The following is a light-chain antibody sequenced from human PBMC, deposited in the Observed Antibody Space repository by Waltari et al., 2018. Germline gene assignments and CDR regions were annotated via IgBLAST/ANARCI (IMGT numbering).Light chain of an antibody. V-gene: IGKV4-1*01. CDR1: QSLLYTSNNKNY. CDR2: WAS. Sequence: DVVMTQSPDSLAVSLGERATINCKSSQSLLYTSNNKNYLAGYQQKPGQPPKILIYWASIRESGVPDQCSGSGSGTDFTLTISGLQAEDVASYFCLQYLHTPRTFGQGTKVEIK. J-gene: IGKJ1*01. CDR3: LQYLHTPRT.